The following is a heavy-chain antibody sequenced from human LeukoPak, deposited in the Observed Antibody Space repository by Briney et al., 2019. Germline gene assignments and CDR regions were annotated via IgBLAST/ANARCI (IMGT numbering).Heavy chain of an antibody. J-gene: IGHJ4*02. CDR1: GFTFSSYS. CDR2: ITSSSSYI. Sequence: GGPLRLSCAASGFTFSSYSMNWVRQAPGKGLEWVSSITSSSSYIYYADSVKGRFTISRDNAKNSLYLQMNSLRAEDMALYYCAKGAWEKSGSYYVRSGYYFDYWGQGTLVTVSS. V-gene: IGHV3-21*04. D-gene: IGHD1-26*01. CDR3: AKGAWEKSGSYYVRSGYYFDY.